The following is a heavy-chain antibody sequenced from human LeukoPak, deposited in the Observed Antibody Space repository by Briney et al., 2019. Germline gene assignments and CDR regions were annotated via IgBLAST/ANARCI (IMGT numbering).Heavy chain of an antibody. V-gene: IGHV3-48*03. CDR1: GFTVSSYE. CDR2: IGSRGSTI. D-gene: IGHD1-14*01. J-gene: IGHJ4*02. CDR3: AKATGYLL. Sequence: GGSLRLSCAASGFTVSSYEMNWVRQAPGKGLEWVSYIGSRGSTISYADSVKGRFTVSRDNAKNSLYLQMNSLGAEDTAVYYCAKATGYLLWGQGTLVTVSS.